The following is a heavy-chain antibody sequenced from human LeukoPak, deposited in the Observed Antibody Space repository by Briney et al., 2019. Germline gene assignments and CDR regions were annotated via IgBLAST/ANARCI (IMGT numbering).Heavy chain of an antibody. V-gene: IGHV1-2*02. J-gene: IGHJ4*02. CDR3: AKDHTIRSFDS. D-gene: IGHD1-14*01. CDR2: NNPNNVGT. CDR1: GYTFIGYY. Sequence: AAVPVSCKACGYTFIGYYMHWLGQAPGPGVGLMVWNNPNNVGTNYAQKFQGRVTMARDRSISTAYMELSRLRSDDTAVYYCAKDHTIRSFDSWGEGTLVTVSS.